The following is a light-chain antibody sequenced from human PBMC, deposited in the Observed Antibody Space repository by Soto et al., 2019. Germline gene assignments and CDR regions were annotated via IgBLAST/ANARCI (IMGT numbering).Light chain of an antibody. J-gene: IGLJ1*01. CDR1: SSDVGGYNY. V-gene: IGLV1-40*01. CDR2: GNS. CDR3: QSYDSSLSGYV. Sequence: QSALTQPASVSGSPGQSITISCTGTSSDVGGYNYVHWYQQLPGTAPKLLIYGNSNRPSGVPDRFSGSKSGTSASLAITGLQAEDEADYYCQSYDSSLSGYVFGTGTKVTVL.